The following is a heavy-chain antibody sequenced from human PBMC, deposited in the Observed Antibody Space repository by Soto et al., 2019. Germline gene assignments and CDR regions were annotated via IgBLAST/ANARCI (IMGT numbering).Heavy chain of an antibody. V-gene: IGHV4-39*01. J-gene: IGHJ4*02. CDR2: IYYSGST. CDR3: ARLVYDSSGYRPG. D-gene: IGHD3-22*01. CDR1: EGSISASGCY. Sequence: SETLSLTCTVAEGSISASGCYWVWIRQPPGKGLEWIGSIYYSGSTYYNPSLKSRVTISVDTSKNQFSLKLSSVTAADTAVYYCARLVYDSSGYRPGWGQGTLVTVSS.